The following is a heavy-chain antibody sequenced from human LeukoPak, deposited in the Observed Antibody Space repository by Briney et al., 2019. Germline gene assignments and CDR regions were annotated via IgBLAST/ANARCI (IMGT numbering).Heavy chain of an antibody. CDR2: ISNGGRTM. CDR3: ASRSPLYCSGGSCYSVFDY. V-gene: IGHV3-48*03. Sequence: GGSLRLSCAAAGFTFSSYEMNWVRQAPGKGLEWVSYISNGGRTMYYADSVKGRFTISRDNAKNSLYLQMNSLRAEDTAVYYCASRSPLYCSGGSCYSVFDYWGQGTLVTVSS. J-gene: IGHJ4*02. D-gene: IGHD2-15*01. CDR1: GFTFSSYE.